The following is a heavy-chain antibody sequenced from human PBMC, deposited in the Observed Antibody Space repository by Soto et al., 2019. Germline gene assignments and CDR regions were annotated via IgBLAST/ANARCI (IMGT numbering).Heavy chain of an antibody. D-gene: IGHD5-18*01. CDR1: GFTFSSYG. Sequence: GGSLRLSCAASGFTFSSYGMHWVRQAPGKGLEWVAVISYDGSNKYYADSVKGRFTISRDNSKNTLYLQMNSLRAEDTAVYYCAKSSGDTAMVLYYYYYYKDVWGKGTTVTVSS. J-gene: IGHJ6*03. V-gene: IGHV3-30*18. CDR2: ISYDGSNK. CDR3: AKSSGDTAMVLYYYYYYKDV.